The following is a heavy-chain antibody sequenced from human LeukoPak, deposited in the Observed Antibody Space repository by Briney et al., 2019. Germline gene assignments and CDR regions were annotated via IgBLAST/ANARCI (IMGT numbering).Heavy chain of an antibody. V-gene: IGHV3-53*01. CDR2: IFITGTT. D-gene: IGHD4-11*01. CDR3: ARGQSR. Sequence: PGGSLRLSCAASGFSVSNNCMCWVRQAPGKGLEWVSVIFITGTTGYADSVKGRFTISRDNSKNIVYLQMNSLRPEDTAVYYCARGQSRWGQGTLVSVSS. J-gene: IGHJ4*02. CDR1: GFSVSNNC.